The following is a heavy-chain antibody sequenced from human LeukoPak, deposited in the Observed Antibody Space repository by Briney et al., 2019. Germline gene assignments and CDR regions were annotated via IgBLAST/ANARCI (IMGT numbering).Heavy chain of an antibody. V-gene: IGHV1-18*01. D-gene: IGHD3/OR15-3a*01. CDR1: GYSFTSYG. CDR2: ISTYNGNT. J-gene: IGHJ5*02. CDR3: ARDFWAGGSGRYEDYFDP. Sequence: GASVKVSCKASGYSFTSYGISWVRQAPGQGLEWMGWISTYNGNTNYAQKLQGRVTMTTDTSTSPAYMELRSLRSDDTAVYYCARDFWAGGSGRYEDYFDPWGQGTLVTVSS.